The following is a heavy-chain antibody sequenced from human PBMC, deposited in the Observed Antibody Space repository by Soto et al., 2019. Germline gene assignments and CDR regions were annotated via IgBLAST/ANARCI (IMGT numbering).Heavy chain of an antibody. CDR3: ARGGQWDFLSDY. CDR2: MNPNSGNT. D-gene: IGHD1-26*01. V-gene: IGHV1-8*02. CDR1: GYTFTSYD. Sequence: GASVKVSCKASGYTFTSYDINWVRQATGQGLEYLGWMNPNSGNTGYVQKFQGRVTLTRNTSISTAYMELRSLRSDDTAVYFCARGGQWDFLSDYWGQGTLVTVSS. J-gene: IGHJ4*02.